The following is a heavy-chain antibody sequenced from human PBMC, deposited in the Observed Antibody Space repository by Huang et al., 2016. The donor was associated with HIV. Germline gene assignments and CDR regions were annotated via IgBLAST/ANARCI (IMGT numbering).Heavy chain of an antibody. J-gene: IGHJ4*02. CDR3: ARTPYSGSHPDY. D-gene: IGHD2-15*01. CDR2: INPLSGVT. V-gene: IGHV1-2*02. CDR1: GYTFTDYF. Sequence: VSCRTSGYTFTDYFVHWVRQAPGQGLQWMGSINPLSGVTNDAKKFQGRVTMNRDTYIRTVYMELNRLRSDDTALYYCARTPYSGSHPDYWGQGTLVTVSS.